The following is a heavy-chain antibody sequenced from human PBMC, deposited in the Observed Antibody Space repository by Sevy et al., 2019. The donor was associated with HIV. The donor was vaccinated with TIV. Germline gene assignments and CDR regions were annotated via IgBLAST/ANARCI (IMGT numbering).Heavy chain of an antibody. J-gene: IGHJ6*02. CDR1: EFTFSSYA. CDR3: AKSSGVAARGYYYGMDV. CDR2: ISGSGGST. V-gene: IGHV3-23*01. Sequence: GGSLRLSCAASEFTFSSYAMSWVRQAPGKGLEWVSAISGSGGSTYYADSVKGRFTISRDNSKNTLYLQMNSLRAEDTAVYYCAKSSGVAARGYYYGMDVWGQGTTVTVSS. D-gene: IGHD6-6*01.